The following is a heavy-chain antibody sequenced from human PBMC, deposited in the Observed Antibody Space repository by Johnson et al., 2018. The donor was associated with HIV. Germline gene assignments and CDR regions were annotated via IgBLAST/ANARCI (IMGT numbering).Heavy chain of an antibody. V-gene: IGHV3-30*04. CDR2: ISYDGSNK. CDR1: GFTFSSYA. CDR3: ARELRGPDAFDI. Sequence: QVQLMESGGGVVQPGRSLRLSCAASGFTFSSYAMHWVRQAPGKGLEWVAVISYDGSNKYYADSVKGRFTISRDNSKSTLILQMNGLREEDTAIYYCARELRGPDAFDIWGQGTMVTVSS. J-gene: IGHJ3*02.